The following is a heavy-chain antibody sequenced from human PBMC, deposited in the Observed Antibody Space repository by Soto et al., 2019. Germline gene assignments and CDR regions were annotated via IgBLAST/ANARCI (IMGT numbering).Heavy chain of an antibody. CDR3: ARDLWNDVAFDI. D-gene: IGHD1-1*01. CDR1: GYTFTSYA. V-gene: IGHV1-3*01. Sequence: ASVKVSCKASGYTFTSYAMHWVRQAPGQRLEWMGWINAGNGNTKYSQKFQGRVTITRDTSASTAYMELSSLRSEDTAVYYCARDLWNDVAFDIWGQGTMVTVSS. CDR2: INAGNGNT. J-gene: IGHJ3*02.